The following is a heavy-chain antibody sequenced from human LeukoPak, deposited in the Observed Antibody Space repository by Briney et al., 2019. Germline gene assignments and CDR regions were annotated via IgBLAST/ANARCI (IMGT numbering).Heavy chain of an antibody. CDR1: GFTFSDYH. CDR3: ARYCSSTSCYAEAGYYGMDA. Sequence: GGSLRLSCAASGFTFSDYHMSWIRQAPGKGLEWVSYISSSGFYTNYADSVKGRFTTSRDNAKNSLYLQMNSLRAEDTAVYYCARYCSSTSCYAEAGYYGMDAWGQGTTVTVSS. D-gene: IGHD2-2*01. CDR2: ISSSGFYT. J-gene: IGHJ6*02. V-gene: IGHV3-11*06.